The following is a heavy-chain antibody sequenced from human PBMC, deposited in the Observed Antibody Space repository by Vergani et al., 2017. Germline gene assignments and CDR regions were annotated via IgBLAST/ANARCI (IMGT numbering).Heavy chain of an antibody. CDR2: IGSSGPYI. CDR3: ADLYGDDGFSPF. J-gene: IGHJ4*02. CDR1: GFTFSDFS. D-gene: IGHD2-21*01. V-gene: IGHV3-21*04. Sequence: VQLVESGGGLVKPGGSLRLSCAASGFTFSDFSMSWVRQAPGKGLEWVAFIGSSGPYINYADSVKGRFTISRDDSKNTVYLQINSLRAEDTAFYYCADLYGDDGFSPFWGQGTLVTVSS.